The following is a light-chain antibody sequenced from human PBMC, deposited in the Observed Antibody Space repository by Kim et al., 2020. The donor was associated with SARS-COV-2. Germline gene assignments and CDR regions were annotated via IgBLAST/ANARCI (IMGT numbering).Light chain of an antibody. Sequence: LTQPASVSGSPGQSITISCTGTSSDVGGYNYVSWYQQHPGKAPKLMIYDVSNRPSGVSNRFSGSKSGNTASLTISGLQAEDEADYYCSSYTSSSTLEGVFGTGTKVTVL. CDR3: SSYTSSSTLEGV. V-gene: IGLV2-14*03. J-gene: IGLJ1*01. CDR2: DVS. CDR1: SSDVGGYNY.